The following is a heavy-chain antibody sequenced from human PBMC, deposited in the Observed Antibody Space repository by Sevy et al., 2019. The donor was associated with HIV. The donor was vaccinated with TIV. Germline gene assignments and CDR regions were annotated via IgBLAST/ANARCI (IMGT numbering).Heavy chain of an antibody. D-gene: IGHD2-2*01. CDR2: INPNRGGT. V-gene: IGHV1-2*02. J-gene: IGHJ4*02. CDR3: ARGGSTYGGQYYFDY. Sequence: ASVRVSCKASGYTFTGYYMHWVRQAPGQGLEWMGWINPNRGGTNYAQKFQGRVTMTRDTSISTAYMELSRLRSDDTAVYYCARGGSTYGGQYYFDYWGQGTLVTVSS. CDR1: GYTFTGYY.